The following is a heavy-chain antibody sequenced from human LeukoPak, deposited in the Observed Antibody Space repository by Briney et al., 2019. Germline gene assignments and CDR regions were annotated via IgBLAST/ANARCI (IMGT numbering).Heavy chain of an antibody. J-gene: IGHJ4*02. V-gene: IGHV4-39*01. CDR3: ARRMVGGIAAAGTIDY. CDR1: GGSISSSSYY. CDR2: IYHSGST. Sequence: PSETLSLTCTVSGGSISSSSYYWGWIRQPPGKGLEWIGSIYHSGSTYYNPSLKSRVTISVDTSKNQFSLKLSSVTAADTAVYYCARRMVGGIAAAGTIDYWGQGTLVTVSS. D-gene: IGHD6-13*01.